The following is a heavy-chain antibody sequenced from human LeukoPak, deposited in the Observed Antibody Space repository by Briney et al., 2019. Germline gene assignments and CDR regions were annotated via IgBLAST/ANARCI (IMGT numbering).Heavy chain of an antibody. CDR2: TSYNGSKK. V-gene: IGHV3-30*03. D-gene: IGHD3-3*01. CDR3: ARASGDSFDFETPKDYYYYGVDV. CDR1: GFTFRNYG. J-gene: IGHJ6*02. Sequence: PGGSLRLSCTASGFTFRNYGMHWFRQAPGKGLEWVAVTSYNGSKKYYVDSVKSRFTVSRDNSKNTLYVQMNSLRPEDTAVYYCARASGDSFDFETPKDYYYYGVDVWGQGTAVIVSS.